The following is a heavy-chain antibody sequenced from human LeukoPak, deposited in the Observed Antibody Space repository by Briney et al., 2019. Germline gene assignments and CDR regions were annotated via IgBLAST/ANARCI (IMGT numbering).Heavy chain of an antibody. CDR3: ARDSTVVSDYYYYYYMDV. CDR2: IKQDGSEK. D-gene: IGHD4-23*01. V-gene: IGHV3-7*01. Sequence: PGGSLRLSCAASGFTFSNAWMSWVRQAPGKVLEWVANIKQDGSEKYYVDSVKGRFTISRDNAKNSLYLQMNSLRAEDTAVYYCARDSTVVSDYYYYYYMDVWGKGTTVTVSS. J-gene: IGHJ6*03. CDR1: GFTFSNAW.